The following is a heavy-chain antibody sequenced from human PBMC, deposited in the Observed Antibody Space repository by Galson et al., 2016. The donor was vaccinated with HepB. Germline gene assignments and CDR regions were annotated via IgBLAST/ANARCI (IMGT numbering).Heavy chain of an antibody. D-gene: IGHD4-23*01. V-gene: IGHV1-46*01. CDR2: INAGGVST. J-gene: IGHJ2*01. Sequence: CKASGSTFITYYIHWVRQAPGQGLEWMGVINAGGVSTIYAQKFQGRVTLTRGTPASIVYMELMSLRSDDTAIYYCARALGSNSDWYFDLWGRGTLVSVSS. CDR3: ARALGSNSDWYFDL. CDR1: GSTFITYY.